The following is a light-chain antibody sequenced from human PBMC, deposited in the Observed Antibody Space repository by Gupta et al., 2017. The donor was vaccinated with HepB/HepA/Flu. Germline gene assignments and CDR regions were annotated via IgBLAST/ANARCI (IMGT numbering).Light chain of an antibody. CDR3: QVWDSSTAV. J-gene: IGLJ3*02. V-gene: IGLV3-1*01. Sequence: SSELTQPPSGSVSPGQTATITCSGDNLGHKYVSWYQQMPGQSPVVVIYQDTKRPSEIPERFSGSSSGSTATLTISGTQVLDEADYYCQVWDSSTAVFGGGTKLSVL. CDR1: NLGHKY. CDR2: QDT.